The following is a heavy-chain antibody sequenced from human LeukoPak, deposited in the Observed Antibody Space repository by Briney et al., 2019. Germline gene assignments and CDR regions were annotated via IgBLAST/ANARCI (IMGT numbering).Heavy chain of an antibody. V-gene: IGHV4-59*11. Sequence: SETLSLTCIVSGGSIRSHYWSWIRQPPGEGLEWIGYIYYSGSTNYNPSLKSRVAISLDTSKSQFSLKLNSVTTADTAVYYCARTTVTTFDYWGQGTLVTVSS. D-gene: IGHD4-11*01. CDR1: GGSIRSHY. J-gene: IGHJ4*02. CDR3: ARTTVTTFDY. CDR2: IYYSGST.